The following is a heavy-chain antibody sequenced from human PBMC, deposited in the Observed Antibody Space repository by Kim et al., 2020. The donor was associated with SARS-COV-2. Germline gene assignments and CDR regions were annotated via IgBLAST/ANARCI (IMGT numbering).Heavy chain of an antibody. CDR1: GFIFSRHW. CDR3: ARSMDLGHLYFYGMDV. D-gene: IGHD3-10*01. V-gene: IGHV3-74*01. Sequence: GGSLRLSCAASGFIFSRHWMHWVRQVPGKGLVWVSRVDSWGTETYYADSVRGRFTISRDNAENTVYLQMNSLRVEDSGLYYCARSMDLGHLYFYGMDVWGQGTTVTVSS. J-gene: IGHJ6*02. CDR2: VDSWGTET.